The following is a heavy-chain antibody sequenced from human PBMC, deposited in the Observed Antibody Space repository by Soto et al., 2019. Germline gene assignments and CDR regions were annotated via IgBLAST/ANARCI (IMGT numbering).Heavy chain of an antibody. J-gene: IGHJ5*02. CDR3: ARRGPDFWSGTNWFDP. Sequence: SETLSLTCTVSGGSISSSSYYWGWIRQPPGKGLEWIGSIYYSGSTYYNPSLKSRVTISVDTSKNQFSLKLSSVTAADTAVYYCARRGPDFWSGTNWFDPWGQETLVTVSS. D-gene: IGHD3-3*01. CDR1: GGSISSSSYY. V-gene: IGHV4-39*01. CDR2: IYYSGST.